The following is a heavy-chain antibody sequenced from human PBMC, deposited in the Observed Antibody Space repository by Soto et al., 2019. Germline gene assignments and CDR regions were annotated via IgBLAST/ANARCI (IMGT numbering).Heavy chain of an antibody. D-gene: IGHD4-17*01. V-gene: IGHV3-66*01. Sequence: GGSLRLSCAASGFTVSSNYMSWVRQAPGKGLEWVSVIYSGGSTYYADSVKGRFTISRDNSKNTLYLQMNSLRAEDTAVYYCARESGGYGDYDAFDIWGQGTMVTVSS. CDR3: ARESGGYGDYDAFDI. J-gene: IGHJ3*02. CDR1: GFTVSSNY. CDR2: IYSGGST.